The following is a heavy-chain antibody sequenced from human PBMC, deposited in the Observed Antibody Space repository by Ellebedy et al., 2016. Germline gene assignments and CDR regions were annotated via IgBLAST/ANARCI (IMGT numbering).Heavy chain of an antibody. V-gene: IGHV3-9*01. J-gene: IGHJ2*01. CDR2: ISWNSGSI. CDR3: AKDPEPILGWYFDL. CDR1: GFTFDDYA. Sequence: SLKISXAASGFTFDDYAMHWVRQAPGKGLEWVSGISWNSGSIGYADSVKGRFTISRDNAKNSLYLQMNSLRAEDTALYYCAKDPEPILGWYFDLWGRGTLVTVSS. D-gene: IGHD1-14*01.